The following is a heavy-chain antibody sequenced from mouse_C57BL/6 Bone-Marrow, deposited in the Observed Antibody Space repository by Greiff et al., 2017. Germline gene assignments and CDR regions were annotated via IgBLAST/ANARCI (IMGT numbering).Heavy chain of an antibody. CDR2: IWSGGST. D-gene: IGHD2-2*01. Sequence: QVQLKESGPGLVQPSQSLSITCTVSGFSLTSYGVHWVRQSPGKGLEWLGVIWSGGSTDYNAAFISRLSISKDNSKSQVFFKMNSLQADDTAIYYCARNRLWLRRDAMDYWGQGTSVTVSS. V-gene: IGHV2-2*01. J-gene: IGHJ4*01. CDR1: GFSLTSYG. CDR3: ARNRLWLRRDAMDY.